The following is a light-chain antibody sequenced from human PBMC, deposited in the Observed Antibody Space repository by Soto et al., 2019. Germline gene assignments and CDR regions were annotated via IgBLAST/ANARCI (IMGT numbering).Light chain of an antibody. CDR1: SSDVGGYDF. J-gene: IGLJ1*01. CDR3: ASYAGSNKV. Sequence: QSVLTQPPSASGSPGQSVTISCTGTSSDVGGYDFVSWYQQQQGKAPKLMIFEVTKRPSGVPDRFSGSKSGNTASLTVSGLLPEDEADYYCASYAGSNKVFGTGTKLTVL. V-gene: IGLV2-8*01. CDR2: EVT.